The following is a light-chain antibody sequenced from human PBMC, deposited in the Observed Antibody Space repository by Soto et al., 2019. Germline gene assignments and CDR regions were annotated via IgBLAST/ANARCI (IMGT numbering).Light chain of an antibody. J-gene: IGLJ3*02. CDR2: SDN. CDR3: ATWDDTLKGRV. V-gene: IGLV1-44*01. CDR1: SSNIGSNS. Sequence: QSVLTQPPSASGTPGQRVTISCSGSSSNIGSNSVNWYHQVAGTAPKLLIHSDNQRPSGVPDRFSGSKSGTSASLAISGLQYGDEADYYCATWDDTLKGRVFGGGTKLTVL.